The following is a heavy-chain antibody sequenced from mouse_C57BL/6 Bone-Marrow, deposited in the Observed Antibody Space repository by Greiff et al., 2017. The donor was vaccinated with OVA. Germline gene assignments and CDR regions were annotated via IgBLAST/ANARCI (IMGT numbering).Heavy chain of an antibody. Sequence: DVMLVESGGGLVQPGGSMKLSCAASGFTFSDAWMAWVRQSPEKGLEWVAEIRNKANNHATYYAESVKGRFTISRDDSKSSVYLQMNSLRAEDTGIYYCTREALCPRGPWFAYWGQGTLVTVSA. CDR2: IRNKANNHAT. D-gene: IGHD6-5*01. J-gene: IGHJ3*01. V-gene: IGHV6-6*01. CDR3: TREALCPRGPWFAY. CDR1: GFTFSDAW.